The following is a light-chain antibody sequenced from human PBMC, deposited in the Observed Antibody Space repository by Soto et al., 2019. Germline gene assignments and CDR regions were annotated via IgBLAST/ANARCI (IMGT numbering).Light chain of an antibody. Sequence: EIVMTQSPATLSVSPGERATLSCRASQSVSSNLAWSQQKPGQAPRLLIYGASTRATGIPARFSGSGSGTEFTLTISSLPSEDFAVCYCQQYTNLPPLYTFGQGTKLEIK. J-gene: IGKJ2*01. V-gene: IGKV3-15*01. CDR2: GAS. CDR1: QSVSSN. CDR3: QQYTNLPPLYT.